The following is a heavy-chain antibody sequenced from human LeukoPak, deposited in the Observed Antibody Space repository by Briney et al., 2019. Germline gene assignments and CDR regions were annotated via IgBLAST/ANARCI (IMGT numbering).Heavy chain of an antibody. D-gene: IGHD2-2*01. J-gene: IGHJ4*02. Sequence: GGSLRLSCAASGFTFSSYSMNWVRQAPGKGLEWVSSISSSSSYIYYADSVKGRFTISRDNAKNSLYLQMNSLRAEDTAVYYCARDPQYCSSTSCYLDYWGQGTLVTVAS. CDR2: ISSSSSYI. CDR1: GFTFSSYS. V-gene: IGHV3-21*01. CDR3: ARDPQYCSSTSCYLDY.